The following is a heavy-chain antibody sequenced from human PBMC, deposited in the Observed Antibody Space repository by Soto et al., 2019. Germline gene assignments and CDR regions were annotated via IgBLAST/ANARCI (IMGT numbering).Heavy chain of an antibody. J-gene: IGHJ5*02. V-gene: IGHV3-53*01. CDR1: GFALSDYA. D-gene: IGHD2-15*01. CDR2: IWSAGLT. Sequence: PGGSLRLSCEASGFALSDYAMNWVRQAPGKGLEWVSIIWSAGLTYYADSVRGRFTISRDISKNILFLQMNNLRAEDSAIYYCARELPPDLWGQGTLVTVSS. CDR3: ARELPPDL.